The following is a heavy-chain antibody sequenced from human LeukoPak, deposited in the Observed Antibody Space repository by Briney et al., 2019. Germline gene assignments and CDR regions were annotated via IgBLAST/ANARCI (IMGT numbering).Heavy chain of an antibody. D-gene: IGHD2/OR15-2a*01. Sequence: SETLSLTCTVSGGSISSNNYYWNWIRQPAGKGLEWIGRIYTSGSTSGSTNYNPSLKSRVTISVDTSKNQFSLKLSSVTAADTAVYYCARGLVLGDAFDIWGQGTMVTVSS. CDR1: GGSISSNNYY. V-gene: IGHV4-61*02. J-gene: IGHJ3*02. CDR2: IYTSGSTSGST. CDR3: ARGLVLGDAFDI.